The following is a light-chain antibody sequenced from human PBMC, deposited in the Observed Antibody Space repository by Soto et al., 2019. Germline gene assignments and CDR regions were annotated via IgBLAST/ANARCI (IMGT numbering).Light chain of an antibody. Sequence: IQVSQSPPSMAASVGDIVTITCRASQDIGNWMTWYQQKPGKAPKLLIYSASTLVRGVPSRFSGSGSGTEFTLTISGLQPEDSLTYYCQQAKSFPITFGQGRRPEI. V-gene: IGKV1-12*01. J-gene: IGKJ5*01. CDR2: SAS. CDR1: QDIGNW. CDR3: QQAKSFPIT.